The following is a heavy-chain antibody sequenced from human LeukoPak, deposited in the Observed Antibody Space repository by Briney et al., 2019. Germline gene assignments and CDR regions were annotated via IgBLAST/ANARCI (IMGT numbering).Heavy chain of an antibody. V-gene: IGHV3-64D*06. CDR2: ISSNGGST. D-gene: IGHD2-15*01. J-gene: IGHJ3*02. CDR3: VSFVVVVAAIAFDI. Sequence: PGGSLRLSCSASGFTFSSYAMHWVRQAPGKGLEYVSAISSNGGSTYYADSVKGRFTISRDNSKNTLYLQMSSLRAEDTAMYYCVSFVVVVAAIAFDIWAQGTMVTVSS. CDR1: GFTFSSYA.